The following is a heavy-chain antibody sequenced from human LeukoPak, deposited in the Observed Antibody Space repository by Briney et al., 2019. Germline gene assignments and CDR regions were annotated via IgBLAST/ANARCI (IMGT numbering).Heavy chain of an antibody. D-gene: IGHD3-3*01. J-gene: IGHJ6*02. CDR3: ASLSYDFWSGYYNRPYYYYGMDV. Sequence: SETLSLTCAVYGGSFSGYYWSWIRQPPGKGLEWIGEINHSGSTNYNPSLKSRVTISVDTSKNQFSLKLSSVTAADTAVYYCASLSYDFWSGYYNRPYYYYGMDVWGQGTTVTVSS. CDR1: GGSFSGYY. CDR2: INHSGST. V-gene: IGHV4-34*01.